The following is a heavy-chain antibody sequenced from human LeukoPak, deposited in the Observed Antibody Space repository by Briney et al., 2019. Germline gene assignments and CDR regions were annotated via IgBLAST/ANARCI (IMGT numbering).Heavy chain of an antibody. CDR2: INHSGST. CDR1: GGSFSGYY. Sequence: ADAQSLTCAVYGGSFSGYYWSWIRQPPGKGREWIGEINHSGSTNYNPSLKSRVTISVDTSKNQFALKLSSVTAADTAVYYCARAADYYDSSGYYPLDYWGQGTLVTVSS. V-gene: IGHV4-34*01. J-gene: IGHJ4*02. CDR3: ARAADYYDSSGYYPLDY. D-gene: IGHD3-22*01.